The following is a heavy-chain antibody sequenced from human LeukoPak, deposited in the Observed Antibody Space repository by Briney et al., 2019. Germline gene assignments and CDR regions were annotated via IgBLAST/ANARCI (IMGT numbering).Heavy chain of an antibody. CDR2: INHSGST. Sequence: SETQSLTCAVYGGSFSGYYWSWLRQPPGKGLEWIGEINHSGSTNYNPSLKSRVTISVDTSKNQFSLKLSSVTAADTAVYYCARGYDRSSDAFDIWGQGTMVTVSS. D-gene: IGHD3-22*01. V-gene: IGHV4-34*01. CDR3: ARGYDRSSDAFDI. CDR1: GGSFSGYY. J-gene: IGHJ3*02.